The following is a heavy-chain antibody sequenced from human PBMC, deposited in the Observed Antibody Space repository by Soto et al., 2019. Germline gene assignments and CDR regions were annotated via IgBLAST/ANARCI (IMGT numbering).Heavy chain of an antibody. Sequence: GESLKISCAASGFTVSSNYMSWVRQAPGKGLEWVSVIYSGGSTYYADSVKGRFTISRDNSKNTLYLQMNSLRAEDTAVYYCARERVTEDYYYYYMDVWGKGTTVTVSS. CDR2: IYSGGST. V-gene: IGHV3-66*02. D-gene: IGHD4-4*01. J-gene: IGHJ6*03. CDR1: GFTVSSNY. CDR3: ARERVTEDYYYYYMDV.